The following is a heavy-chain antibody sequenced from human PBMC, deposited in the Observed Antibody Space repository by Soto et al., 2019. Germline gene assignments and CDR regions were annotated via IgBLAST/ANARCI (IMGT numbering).Heavy chain of an antibody. CDR3: ARDPVLDYGSGSLYGMDV. V-gene: IGHV4-30-4*01. J-gene: IGHJ6*02. CDR2: IYYSGST. Sequence: PSETLSLTCTVSGGSISSSDYYWSWIRQPPGKGLEWIGYIYYSGSTYYNPSLKSRVTISVDTSKNQFSLKLSSVTAADTAVYYCARDPVLDYGSGSLYGMDVWGQGTTVTVSS. CDR1: GGSISSSDYY. D-gene: IGHD3-10*01.